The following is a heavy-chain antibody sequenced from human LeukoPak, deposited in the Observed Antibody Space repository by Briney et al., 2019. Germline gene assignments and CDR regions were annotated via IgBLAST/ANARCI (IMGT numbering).Heavy chain of an antibody. CDR3: ARGLVYYDILTGSRYFDI. D-gene: IGHD3-9*01. V-gene: IGHV4-34*01. Sequence: PSETLSLTCTVSGGSLSSDYWSWIRQPAGKGLEWIGEINHSGSTNYNPSLKSRVTISVDTSKNQFSLKLSSVTAADTAVYYCARGLVYYDILTGSRYFDIWGQGTMVTVSS. CDR1: GGSLSSDY. J-gene: IGHJ3*02. CDR2: INHSGST.